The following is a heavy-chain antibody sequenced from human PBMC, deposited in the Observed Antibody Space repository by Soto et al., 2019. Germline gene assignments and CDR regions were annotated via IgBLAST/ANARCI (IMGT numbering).Heavy chain of an antibody. CDR2: ILVDGRT. V-gene: IGHV3-23*01. CDR3: AKATATGGGAFDI. D-gene: IGHD2-8*02. J-gene: IGHJ3*02. Sequence: GGSLRLSCAASGFTFSNYAMSWVRQAPGKGLEWVSTILVDGRTFYVDSVKGRFTISRDSSQNTVYLQMNSLTAGDTALYYCAKATATGGGAFDICGQGTMVTV. CDR1: GFTFSNYA.